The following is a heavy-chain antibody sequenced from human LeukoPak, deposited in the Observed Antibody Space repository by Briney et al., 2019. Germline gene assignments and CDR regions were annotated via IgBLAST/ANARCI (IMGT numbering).Heavy chain of an antibody. D-gene: IGHD6-13*01. CDR2: INPNSGGT. V-gene: IGHV1-2*06. J-gene: IGHJ3*02. Sequence: ASVKVSCKASGYTFTGYYTHWVRQAPGQGLEWMGRINPNSGGTNYAQKFQGRVTMTRDTSISTAYMELSRLRSDDTAVYYCARVSGRIAFDAFDIWGQGTMVTVSS. CDR3: ARVSGRIAFDAFDI. CDR1: GYTFTGYY.